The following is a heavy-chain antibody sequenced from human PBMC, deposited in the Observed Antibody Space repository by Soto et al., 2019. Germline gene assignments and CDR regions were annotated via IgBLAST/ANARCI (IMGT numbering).Heavy chain of an antibody. Sequence: SETLSLTCTVSGGSISSYYWSWIRQPPGKGLEWIGYIYYSGSTNYNPSLKSRVTISVDTSKNQFSLKLSSVTAADTAVYYCARGSGYGPMRVDYWGQGTLVTVSS. V-gene: IGHV4-59*01. CDR1: GGSISSYY. D-gene: IGHD5-12*01. CDR3: ARGSGYGPMRVDY. J-gene: IGHJ4*02. CDR2: IYYSGST.